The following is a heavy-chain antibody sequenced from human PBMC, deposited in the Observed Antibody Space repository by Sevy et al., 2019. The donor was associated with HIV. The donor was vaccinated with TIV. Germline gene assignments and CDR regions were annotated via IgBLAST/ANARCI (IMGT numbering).Heavy chain of an antibody. J-gene: IGHJ3*02. CDR1: VFTFDDYG. V-gene: IGHV3-20*04. CDR2: LNWNGGST. CDR3: ARDVDLGAAGTLHAFNI. Sequence: GGSLRLSCAASVFTFDDYGMSWVRQAPGKGLEWVSGLNWNGGSTGYADSVKGRFTISRDNAKNFLYLQMNSLRAEDTALYYCARDVDLGAAGTLHAFNIWGQGTMVTVSS. D-gene: IGHD6-13*01.